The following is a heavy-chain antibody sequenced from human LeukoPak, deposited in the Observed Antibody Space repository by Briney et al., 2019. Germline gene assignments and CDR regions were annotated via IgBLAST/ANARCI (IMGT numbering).Heavy chain of an antibody. CDR1: GYSLTVYY. CDR3: ARVRSGSYDY. D-gene: IGHD3-22*01. V-gene: IGHV1-46*01. J-gene: IGHJ4*02. CDR2: INPSGGGT. Sequence: ASVKVSCKASGYSLTVYYIHWVRQAPGQGLEWMGLINPSGGGTSYPQKFQGRVTMTRDTSTSTVYMELSSLRSEDTAVYYCARVRSGSYDYWGQGTLLTASS.